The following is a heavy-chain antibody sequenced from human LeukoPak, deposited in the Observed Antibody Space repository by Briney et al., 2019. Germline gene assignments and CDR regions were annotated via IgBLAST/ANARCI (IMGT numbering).Heavy chain of an antibody. J-gene: IGHJ1*01. D-gene: IGHD2-2*01. Sequence: GGSLRLSCAASGFTFDDYAMPWVRQAPGKGLEWVSGISWNSGSIGYADSVKGRFTISRDNAKNSLYLQMNSLRAEDTALYYCAKAPAATAEGYFQHWGQGTLVTVSS. CDR2: ISWNSGSI. V-gene: IGHV3-9*01. CDR3: AKAPAATAEGYFQH. CDR1: GFTFDDYA.